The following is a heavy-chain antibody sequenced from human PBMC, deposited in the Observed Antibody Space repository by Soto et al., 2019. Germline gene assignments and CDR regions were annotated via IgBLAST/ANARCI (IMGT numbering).Heavy chain of an antibody. V-gene: IGHV4-4*02. J-gene: IGHJ4*02. D-gene: IGHD4-17*01. CDR3: ARGSVTVTTSYYFDY. CDR1: GGSISSSNW. CDR2: IYHSGST. Sequence: QVQLQESGPGLVKPSGTLSLTCAVSGGSISSSNWWSWVRQPPGKGLEWIGEIYHSGSTNYNPSRKSQVTISVEESKNPFSLKLSAVTAADTAVYYCARGSVTVTTSYYFDYWGQGTLVTVSS.